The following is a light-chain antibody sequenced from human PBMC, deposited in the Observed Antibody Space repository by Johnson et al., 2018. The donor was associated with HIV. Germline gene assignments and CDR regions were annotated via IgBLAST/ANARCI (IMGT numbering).Light chain of an antibody. CDR3: GTWDSSLSTGGV. CDR1: SSNIGNNY. CDR2: DNN. Sequence: QSVLSQPPSVSAAPGQKVTISCSGSSSNIGNNYVSWYQQLPGTAPKLLIYDNNKRPSGIPDRFSGSTSGTSATLGITGLQTVDEADYYCGTWDSSLSTGGVFGTGTTVTVL. V-gene: IGLV1-51*01. J-gene: IGLJ1*01.